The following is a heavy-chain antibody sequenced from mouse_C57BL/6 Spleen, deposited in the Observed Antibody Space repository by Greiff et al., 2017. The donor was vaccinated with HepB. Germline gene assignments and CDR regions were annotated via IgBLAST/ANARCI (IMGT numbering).Heavy chain of an antibody. CDR3: ARQGWLPLAY. CDR1: GYAFTNYL. CDR2: INPGSGGT. Sequence: ESGAELVRPGTSVKVSCKASGYAFTNYLIEWVKQRPGQGLAWIGVINPGSGGTNYNEKFKGKATLTADKSSSTAYMQLSSLTSEDSAVYFCARQGWLPLAYWGQGTLVTVSA. D-gene: IGHD2-3*01. J-gene: IGHJ3*01. V-gene: IGHV1-54*01.